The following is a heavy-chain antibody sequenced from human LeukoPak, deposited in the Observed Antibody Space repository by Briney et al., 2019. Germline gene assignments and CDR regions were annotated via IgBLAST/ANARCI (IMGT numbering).Heavy chain of an antibody. Sequence: QPGGSLRLPCAASGFTVSSNYMSWVRQAPGKGLEWVSVIYSGGSTYYADSVKGRFTISRDNSKNTLYLQMNSLRAEDTAVYYCARDLAGYSHGYRYYYYYGMDVWGQGTTVTVSS. J-gene: IGHJ6*02. CDR3: ARDLAGYSHGYRYYYYYGMDV. CDR1: GFTVSSNY. CDR2: IYSGGST. D-gene: IGHD5-18*01. V-gene: IGHV3-66*01.